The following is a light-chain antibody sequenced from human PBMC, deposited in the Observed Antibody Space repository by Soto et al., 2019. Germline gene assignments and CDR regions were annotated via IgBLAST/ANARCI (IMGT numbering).Light chain of an antibody. J-gene: IGLJ2*01. V-gene: IGLV2-14*01. CDR3: SSYISNSIVV. CDR2: EVS. Sequence: QSALTQPASVSGSPGQSITISCTGTSSDVGDYNYVSWYQQHPGKAPKLMIYEVSHRLSGVSNRFSGSKSGYTASLTISGLQDEDEADYYCSSYISNSIVVFGGGTKVIVL. CDR1: SSDVGDYNY.